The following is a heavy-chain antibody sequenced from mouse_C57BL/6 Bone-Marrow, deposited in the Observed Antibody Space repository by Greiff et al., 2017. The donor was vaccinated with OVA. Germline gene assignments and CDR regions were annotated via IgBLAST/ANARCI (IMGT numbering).Heavy chain of an antibody. J-gene: IGHJ3*01. CDR1: GFSLTSYG. D-gene: IGHD2-3*01. Sequence: QVQLKESGPGLVQPSQSLSITCTVSGFSLTSYGVHWVRQSPGKGLEWLGVIWRGGSTDYNAAFMSRLSITKDNSKSQVFFKMNSLQADDTAIYDCAKTLIYDGYYDWFAYWGQGTLVTVSA. V-gene: IGHV2-5*01. CDR2: IWRGGST. CDR3: AKTLIYDGYYDWFAY.